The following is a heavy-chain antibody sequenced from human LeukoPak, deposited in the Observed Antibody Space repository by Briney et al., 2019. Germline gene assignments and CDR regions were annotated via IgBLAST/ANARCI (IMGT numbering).Heavy chain of an antibody. CDR2: IWYGGSNK. CDR3: AKDRDSIAAAGMNFDY. CDR1: GFTVSSNY. D-gene: IGHD6-13*01. J-gene: IGHJ4*02. Sequence: GGSLRLSCAASGFTVSSNYMSWVRQAPGKGLEWVAVIWYGGSNKYYADSVKGRFTISRDNSKNTLYLQMNSLRAEDTAVYYCAKDRDSIAAAGMNFDYWGQGTLVTVSS. V-gene: IGHV3-30*02.